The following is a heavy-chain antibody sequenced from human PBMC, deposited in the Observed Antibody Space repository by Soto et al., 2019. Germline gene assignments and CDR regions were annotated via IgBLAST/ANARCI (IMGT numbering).Heavy chain of an antibody. D-gene: IGHD1-26*01. Sequence: GGSLRLSCAASGFTFSSYAMSWVRQAPGRGLEWVGLIKKKADGGTTDYAAPLKGRFTISRDDSKNTLYLQMNSLKTEDTAVYYCTTGFRYPYYFDYWGQGTLVRVYS. CDR1: GFTFSSYA. CDR3: TTGFRYPYYFDY. V-gene: IGHV3-15*01. CDR2: IKKKADGGTT. J-gene: IGHJ4*02.